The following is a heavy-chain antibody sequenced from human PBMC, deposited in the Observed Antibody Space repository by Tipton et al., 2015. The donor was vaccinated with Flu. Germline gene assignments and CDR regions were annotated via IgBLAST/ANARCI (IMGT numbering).Heavy chain of an antibody. D-gene: IGHD1-7*01. CDR2: IYSGGTT. V-gene: IGHV3-53*01. CDR1: GFTVSSNF. CDR3: AKGLELR. J-gene: IGHJ4*02. Sequence: AVSGFTVSSNFMTWVRQAPGKGLEWVSVIYSGGTTNYADSVKGRFAISRDSSKNTLYLQMNSLRGEDTAVYYCAKGLELRWGQGILVTVSS.